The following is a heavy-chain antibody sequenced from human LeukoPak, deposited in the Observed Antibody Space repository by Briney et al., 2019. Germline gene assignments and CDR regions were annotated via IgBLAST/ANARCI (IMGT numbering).Heavy chain of an antibody. Sequence: ASVKVSCKAAGHTFTGYYMFWVRQAPGQGLEWMGRINPNSGGTNYAQKFQGRVTMTRDTSISTAYMELSRLRSDDTAVYYCARGYCSGGSCNSVENWFDPWGQGTLVTVSS. D-gene: IGHD2-15*01. CDR1: GHTFTGYY. CDR2: INPNSGGT. CDR3: ARGYCSGGSCNSVENWFDP. V-gene: IGHV1-2*06. J-gene: IGHJ5*02.